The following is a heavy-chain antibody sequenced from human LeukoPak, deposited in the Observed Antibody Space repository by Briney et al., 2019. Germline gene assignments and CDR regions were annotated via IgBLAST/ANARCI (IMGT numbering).Heavy chain of an antibody. CDR1: GYTFTGYY. CDR2: INPNSGGT. V-gene: IGHV1-2*04. Sequence: ASVRVSCKASGYTFTGYYMHWVRQAPGQGLEWMGWINPNSGGTNYAQKFQGWVTMTRDTSISTAYMELSRLRSDDTAVYYCARGPEVVAASDLLGSPPFDYWGQGTLVTVSS. CDR3: ARGPEVVAASDLLGSPPFDY. D-gene: IGHD2-15*01. J-gene: IGHJ4*02.